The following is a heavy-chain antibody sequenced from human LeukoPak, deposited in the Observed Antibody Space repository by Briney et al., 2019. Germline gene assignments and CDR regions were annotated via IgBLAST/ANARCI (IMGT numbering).Heavy chain of an antibody. CDR2: ISYDGGNT. V-gene: IGHV3-30*18. CDR3: AELGITMIGGV. Sequence: GGSLRLSCAASGFTFSNYGMHWVRQAPGKGLEWVALISYDGGNTYYADSVKGRFTISRDNAKNSLYLQMNSLRAEDTAVYYCAELGITMIGGVWGKGTTVTISS. J-gene: IGHJ6*04. CDR1: GFTFSNYG. D-gene: IGHD3-10*02.